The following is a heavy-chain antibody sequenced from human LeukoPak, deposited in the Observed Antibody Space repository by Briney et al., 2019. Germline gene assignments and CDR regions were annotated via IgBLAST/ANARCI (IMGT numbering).Heavy chain of an antibody. Sequence: ASVKVSCKASGYTFTSYDINWVRQATGQGLEWMGWMNPNSGNTGYAQKFQGGVTMTRNTSISTAYMELSSLRSDDTAVYYCARAPYSSSWHLYYYYYGMDVWGQGTTVNVSS. J-gene: IGHJ6*02. CDR2: MNPNSGNT. CDR1: GYTFTSYD. V-gene: IGHV1-8*01. CDR3: ARAPYSSSWHLYYYYYGMDV. D-gene: IGHD6-13*01.